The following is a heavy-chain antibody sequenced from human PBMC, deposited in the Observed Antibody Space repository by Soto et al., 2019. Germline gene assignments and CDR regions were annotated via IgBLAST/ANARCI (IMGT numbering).Heavy chain of an antibody. J-gene: IGHJ5*02. CDR2: IIPILGIA. V-gene: IGHV1-69*02. CDR3: AGFSSGYYNNWFDP. D-gene: IGHD3-22*01. Sequence: QVQLVQSGAEVKKPGSSVKVSCKASGGTFSSYTISWVRQAPGQGLEWMGRIIPILGIANYAQKFQGRVTITADKSTSTAYMELSSLRSEDTAVYYCAGFSSGYYNNWFDPWGQGTLVTVSS. CDR1: GGTFSSYT.